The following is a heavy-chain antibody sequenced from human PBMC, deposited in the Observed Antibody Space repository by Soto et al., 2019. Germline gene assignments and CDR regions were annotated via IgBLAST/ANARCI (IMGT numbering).Heavy chain of an antibody. Sequence: GGSLRLSCAASGFTFSSYEMNWVRQAPGKGLEWVSYISSSGSTIYYADSVKGRFTISRDNAKNSLYLQMNSLRAEDTAVYYCARDHPSYDILTGFSLALDYRGQGTLVTVSS. D-gene: IGHD3-9*01. V-gene: IGHV3-48*03. CDR1: GFTFSSYE. J-gene: IGHJ4*02. CDR3: ARDHPSYDILTGFSLALDY. CDR2: ISSSGSTI.